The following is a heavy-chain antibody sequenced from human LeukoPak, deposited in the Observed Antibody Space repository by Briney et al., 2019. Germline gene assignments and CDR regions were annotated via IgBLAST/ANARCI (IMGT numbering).Heavy chain of an antibody. CDR1: GFSFSSYS. V-gene: IGHV3-21*01. Sequence: GGSLRLSCAASGFSFSSYSMNWVRQAPGKGLEWVSSISSSSSYIYYADSVKGRFTISRDNAKNSLYLQMNSLRAEDTAVYYCARDRPSSSWTGDAFDIWGQGTMVTVSS. D-gene: IGHD6-13*01. CDR3: ARDRPSSSWTGDAFDI. CDR2: ISSSSSYI. J-gene: IGHJ3*02.